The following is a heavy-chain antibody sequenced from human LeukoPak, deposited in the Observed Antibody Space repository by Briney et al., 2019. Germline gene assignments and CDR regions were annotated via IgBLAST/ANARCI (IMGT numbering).Heavy chain of an antibody. V-gene: IGHV4-39*01. D-gene: IGHD2-2*01. CDR2: IYYSGST. Sequence: PSETLSLTCTVSGGSISSSSYYWGWIRQPPGKGLEWIGSIYYSGSTYYNPSLKSRVTISVDTSKNQFSLKLSSVTAADTAVYYCASRGWRDCSSTSCYAGHFDYWGQGTLVTVSS. J-gene: IGHJ4*02. CDR3: ASRGWRDCSSTSCYAGHFDY. CDR1: GGSISSSSYY.